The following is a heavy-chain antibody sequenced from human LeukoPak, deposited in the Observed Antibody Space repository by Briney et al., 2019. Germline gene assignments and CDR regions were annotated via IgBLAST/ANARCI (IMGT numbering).Heavy chain of an antibody. CDR3: ARDKPTSTMIVAVGPVYAFDI. D-gene: IGHD3-22*01. J-gene: IGHJ3*02. CDR1: GYTFTNYA. CDR2: INTGNGNT. Sequence: EASVKVSCKASGYTFTNYAMHWVRQAPGQRLEWMGWINTGNGNTKYSQEFQGRVTITRDTSANTAYMELSSLRSDDTAVYYCARDKPTSTMIVAVGPVYAFDIWGQGTMVTVSS. V-gene: IGHV1-3*04.